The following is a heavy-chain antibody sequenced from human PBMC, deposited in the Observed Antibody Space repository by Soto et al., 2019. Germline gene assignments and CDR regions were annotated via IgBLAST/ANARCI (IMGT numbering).Heavy chain of an antibody. CDR2: ISYDGRKK. J-gene: IGHJ6*02. D-gene: IGHD3-22*01. CDR1: GFTFSSYA. V-gene: IGHV3-30*04. Sequence: QVQLVESGGGVVQPGRSLRLSCAASGFTFSSYAMHWVRQAPGKGLEWVAVISYDGRKKYYADSLKGRFTISRDYSKNTLYLQMNSLSAEDTAVYYCARGEYYYQSSGWVNQYNGMDVWGQGTTVTVSS. CDR3: ARGEYYYQSSGWVNQYNGMDV.